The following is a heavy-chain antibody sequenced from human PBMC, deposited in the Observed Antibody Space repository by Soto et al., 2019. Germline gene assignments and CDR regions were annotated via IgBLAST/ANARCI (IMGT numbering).Heavy chain of an antibody. CDR3: ARTKLLLSVVAFDI. CDR1: GGSISSSSYY. V-gene: IGHV4-39*01. Sequence: QLQLQESGPGLVKPSETLSLTCTVSGGSISSSSYYWGWIRQPPGKGLEWIGSIYYSGSTYYNPSLKSRVTISVDTSKNQFSLKLSSVTAADTAVYYCARTKLLLSVVAFDIWGQGTMVTVSS. CDR2: IYYSGST. J-gene: IGHJ3*02. D-gene: IGHD3-22*01.